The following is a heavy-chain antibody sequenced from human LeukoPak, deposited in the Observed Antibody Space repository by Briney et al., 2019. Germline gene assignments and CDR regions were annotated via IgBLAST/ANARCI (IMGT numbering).Heavy chain of an antibody. CDR1: GFTFSNAW. Sequence: PGGSLRLSCAASGFTFSNAWMSWVRQAPGKGLEWVGRIKSKTDGGTTDYAAPVKGRFTISRDDSKNTLYLQMNSLKTEDTAVYYCAKVRGGSTVTTCYFNYWGQGTLVTVSS. D-gene: IGHD4-17*01. CDR2: IKSKTDGGTT. J-gene: IGHJ4*02. V-gene: IGHV3-15*01. CDR3: AKVRGGSTVTTCYFNY.